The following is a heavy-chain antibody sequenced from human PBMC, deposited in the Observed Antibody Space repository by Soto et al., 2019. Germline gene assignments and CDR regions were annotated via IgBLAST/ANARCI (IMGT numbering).Heavy chain of an antibody. CDR2: INHSGST. Sequence: SETLSLTCAVYGGSFSGYYWSWIRQPPGKGLEWIGEINHSGSTNYNPSLKSRVTISVDTSKNQFSLELSSVTAADTAVYYCARHGAAYQLIWFDPWGQGTPVTVSS. CDR1: GGSFSGYY. D-gene: IGHD2-2*01. CDR3: ARHGAAYQLIWFDP. V-gene: IGHV4-34*01. J-gene: IGHJ5*02.